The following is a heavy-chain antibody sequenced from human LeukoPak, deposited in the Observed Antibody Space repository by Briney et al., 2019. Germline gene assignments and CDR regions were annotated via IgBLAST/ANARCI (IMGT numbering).Heavy chain of an antibody. J-gene: IGHJ4*02. CDR2: INHSGST. D-gene: IGHD3-10*01. CDR3: ARGGSITMVRGVLGPPPYDC. CDR1: GGSFSGYY. Sequence: SETLSLTCAVYGGSFSGYYWSWIRQPPGKGLEWLGEINHSGSTNYNPSLKSRVTISVDTSKNQFSLKLRSVTAADTAVYYCARGGSITMVRGVLGPPPYDCWGQGTLVTVSS. V-gene: IGHV4-34*01.